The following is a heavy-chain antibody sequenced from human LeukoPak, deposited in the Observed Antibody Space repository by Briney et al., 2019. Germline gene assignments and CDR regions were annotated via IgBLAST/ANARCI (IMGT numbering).Heavy chain of an antibody. CDR2: INPNSGGT. V-gene: IGHV1-2*02. Sequence: ASVKVSCKASGYTFTSYYMHWVRQAPGQGLEWMGWINPNSGGTNYARKFQGRVTMTRDTSASTAYMELSSLRSEDMAVYYCARDGEYCTNGVCYGWFDPWGQGTLVTVSS. CDR1: GYTFTSYY. D-gene: IGHD2-8*01. J-gene: IGHJ5*02. CDR3: ARDGEYCTNGVCYGWFDP.